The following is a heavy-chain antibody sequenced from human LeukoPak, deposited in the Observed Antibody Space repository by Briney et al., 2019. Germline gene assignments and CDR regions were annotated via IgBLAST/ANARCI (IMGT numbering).Heavy chain of an antibody. Sequence: GGSLRLSCAASGFTFSTYAMSWVRQAPGKGLEWVSGINGSGGNTYYADSVKGRFTISRDNSKNTLHLQMNNLRAEDTAVYYCAKGGLGVAGLDYFDYWGQGTLVTVSS. CDR1: GFTFSTYA. V-gene: IGHV3-23*01. CDR3: AKGGLGVAGLDYFDY. D-gene: IGHD6-19*01. J-gene: IGHJ4*02. CDR2: INGSGGNT.